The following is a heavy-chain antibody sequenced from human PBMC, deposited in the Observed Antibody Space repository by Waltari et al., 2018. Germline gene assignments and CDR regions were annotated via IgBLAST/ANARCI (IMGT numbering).Heavy chain of an antibody. CDR3: ARHGDYNVRFDY. D-gene: IGHD4-17*01. J-gene: IGHJ4*02. Sequence: QVQLQESGPGLVKPSETLSLTCAVSGYSISSGYYWGWIRQPPGKGLEWIGGITHSGSTYYNPSLKSRITISVDTSNNQFSLKLSSVTAADTAVYYCARHGDYNVRFDYWGQGTLVTVSS. CDR1: GYSISSGYY. V-gene: IGHV4-38-2*01. CDR2: ITHSGST.